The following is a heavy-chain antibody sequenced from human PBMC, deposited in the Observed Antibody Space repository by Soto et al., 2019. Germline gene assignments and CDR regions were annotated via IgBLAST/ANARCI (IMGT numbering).Heavy chain of an antibody. CDR1: GYTFTGNY. J-gene: IGHJ2*01. D-gene: IGHD2-21*02. CDR2: IDPNSGGT. V-gene: IGHV1-2*02. Sequence: QVQLVQSGAEVKKPGASVKVSCKASGYTFTGNYIHWVRQAPGQGLEWMAWIDPNSGGTNYAQKFQGRVTMTRDTSTSTAYRELSRLRSDDTAVYYCVRGGGCAGDCFDLYLDLWGRGTLVTVSS. CDR3: VRGGGCAGDCFDLYLDL.